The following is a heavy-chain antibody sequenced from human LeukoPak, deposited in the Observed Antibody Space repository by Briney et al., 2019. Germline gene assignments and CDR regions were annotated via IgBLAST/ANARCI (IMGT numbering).Heavy chain of an antibody. V-gene: IGHV3-23*01. Sequence: TGGSLRLSCAPSGFTFSDYAMTWVRQVPGKGLEWGSTTGATGLNTYYADSVKGLFGLSRDNSENTLYLDMNRLRDEVTALYYCAKSRGIYAGGWPPFVCWGQGTAVTVS. J-gene: IGHJ4*02. D-gene: IGHD3-16*01. CDR1: GFTFSDYA. CDR3: AKSRGIYAGGWPPFVC. CDR2: TGATGLNT.